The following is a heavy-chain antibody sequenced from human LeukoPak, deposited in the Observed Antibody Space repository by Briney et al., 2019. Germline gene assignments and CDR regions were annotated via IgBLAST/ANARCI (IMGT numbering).Heavy chain of an antibody. J-gene: IGHJ3*02. V-gene: IGHV3-23*01. CDR1: GITFSSYG. Sequence: PGGSLRLSCAASGITFSSYGMSWVRQAPGKGLEWVSAISTTGGSTYYADSVKGRFTISRDNSKNTLYLQMNSLRAEDTAVYYCASGGGAFDIWGQGTMVTVSS. D-gene: IGHD3-3*01. CDR2: ISTTGGST. CDR3: ASGGGAFDI.